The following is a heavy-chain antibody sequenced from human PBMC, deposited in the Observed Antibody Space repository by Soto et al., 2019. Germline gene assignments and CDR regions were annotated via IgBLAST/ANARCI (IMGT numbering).Heavy chain of an antibody. CDR1: GGTFSSYP. CDR2: IIPIFGTA. J-gene: IGHJ6*02. V-gene: IGHV1-69*13. Sequence: SVKVSCKASGGTFSSYPISWVLQAPGQGLEWMGGIIPIFGTANYAQKFQGRVTITADESTSTAYMELSSLRSEDTAVYYCARRPVPGGYYYGMDVWGQGTTVTVSS. CDR3: ARRPVPGGYYYGMDV. D-gene: IGHD6-6*01.